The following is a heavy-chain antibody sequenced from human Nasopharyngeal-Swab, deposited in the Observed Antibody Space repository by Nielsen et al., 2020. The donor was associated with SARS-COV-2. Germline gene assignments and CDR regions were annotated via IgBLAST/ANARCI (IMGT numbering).Heavy chain of an antibody. CDR1: GGSFSGYY. CDR2: IYYSGST. J-gene: IGHJ3*02. CDR3: ARRGDYVWGSYRLILACDI. Sequence: SETLSLTCAVYGGSFSGYYWGWIRQPPGKGLEWIGSIYYSGSTYYNPSLKSRVTISVDTSKNQFSLKLSSVTAADTAVYYCARRGDYVWGSYRLILACDIWGQGTMVTVSS. D-gene: IGHD3-16*02. V-gene: IGHV4-39*01.